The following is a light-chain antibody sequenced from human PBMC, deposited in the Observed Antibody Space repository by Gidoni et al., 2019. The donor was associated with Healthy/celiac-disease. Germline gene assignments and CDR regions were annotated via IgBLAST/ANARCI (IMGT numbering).Light chain of an antibody. CDR1: QSFSSSY. V-gene: IGKV3-20*01. CDR2: GAS. Sequence: ELVLTQSPGTLSLSPGERATLSCRASQSFSSSYLAWYQQKPGQAPRLLIYGASSRATGIPDRFSGSGSGTDFTLTISRLEPEDFAVYYCQQYGSSTYTFGQGTKLEIK. J-gene: IGKJ2*01. CDR3: QQYGSSTYT.